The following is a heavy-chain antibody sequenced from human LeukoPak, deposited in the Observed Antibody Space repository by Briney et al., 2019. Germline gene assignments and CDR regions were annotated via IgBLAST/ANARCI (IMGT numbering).Heavy chain of an antibody. CDR1: GFTFSSYA. D-gene: IGHD1-1*01. V-gene: IGHV3-23*01. Sequence: GGSLRLSCAASGFTFSSYAMSWVRQAPGKGLEWVSAISGSGGSPYYADSVKGRFTISRDNSKNTLYPQMNSLRAEDTAVYYCANLAAGEGYVGYYYYGMDVWGQGTTVTVSS. J-gene: IGHJ6*02. CDR2: ISGSGGSP. CDR3: ANLAAGEGYVGYYYYGMDV.